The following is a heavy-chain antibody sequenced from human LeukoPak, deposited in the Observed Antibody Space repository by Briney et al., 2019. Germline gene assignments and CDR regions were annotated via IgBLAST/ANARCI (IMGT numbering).Heavy chain of an antibody. Sequence: SETLSLTCAVYGGSFSGHYWSWIRQPPGKGLEWIGEVNHRGSTKYNPSLKSRVTLSVDTSKNQFSLKLSSVTAADTAVYYCAREACGTSCYTHYWGQGTLVTVSS. CDR3: AREACGTSCYTHY. CDR1: GGSFSGHY. J-gene: IGHJ4*02. V-gene: IGHV4-34*01. D-gene: IGHD2-2*02. CDR2: VNHRGST.